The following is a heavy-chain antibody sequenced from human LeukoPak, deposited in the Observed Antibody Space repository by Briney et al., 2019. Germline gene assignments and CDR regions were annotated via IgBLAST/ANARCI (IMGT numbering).Heavy chain of an antibody. V-gene: IGHV1-18*01. CDR1: GYTFTSYG. D-gene: IGHD1-26*01. J-gene: IGHJ4*02. CDR2: ISAYNGNT. CDR3: ARSTTVGATGYFDY. Sequence: GASVTVSFKASGYTFTSYGISWVRQAPGQGLEWMGCISAYNGNTNYAQKLQGRVTMTTDTSTSTAYMELRSLRSDDTAVYYCARSTTVGATGYFDYWGQGTLVTVSS.